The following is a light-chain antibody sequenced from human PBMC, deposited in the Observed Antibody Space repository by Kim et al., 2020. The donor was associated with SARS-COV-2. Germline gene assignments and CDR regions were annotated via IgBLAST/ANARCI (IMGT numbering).Light chain of an antibody. Sequence: SVSPGGRATLSCRASQSVSSNLAWYQKKPGQAPRLVIYGASTRAAGVPARFSGSVSGAEFTLTISNLQPEDCAVYYCQQYNKWMYTFGQGTKVEI. V-gene: IGKV3D-15*01. CDR3: QQYNKWMYT. CDR1: QSVSSN. J-gene: IGKJ2*01. CDR2: GAS.